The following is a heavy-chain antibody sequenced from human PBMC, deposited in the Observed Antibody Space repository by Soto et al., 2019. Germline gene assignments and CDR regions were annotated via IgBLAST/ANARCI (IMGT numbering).Heavy chain of an antibody. CDR3: ARDLLGEVAWGTFAI. CDR2: IWYDGSNK. Sequence: GGSLRLSCAASGFTFSSYGMHWVRQAPGKGLEWVALIWYDGSNKYYADSVKGRFTISRDNSKNTLYLQMNSLRAEDTAVYYCARDLLGEVAWGTFAIWGQGTMVTVSS. V-gene: IGHV3-33*01. CDR1: GFTFSSYG. J-gene: IGHJ3*02. D-gene: IGHD3-10*01.